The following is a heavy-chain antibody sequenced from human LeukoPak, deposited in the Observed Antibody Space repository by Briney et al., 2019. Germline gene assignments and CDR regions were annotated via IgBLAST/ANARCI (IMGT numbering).Heavy chain of an antibody. D-gene: IGHD2-21*02. J-gene: IGHJ4*02. Sequence: PSETLSLTRTVSGGSISSYYWSWIRQPAGKGLEWIGRIYTSGSTNYNPSLKSRVTMSVDTSKNQFSLKLSSVTAADTAVYYCARGGVYCGGDCYSGLSYWGQGTLVTVSS. V-gene: IGHV4-4*07. CDR1: GGSISSYY. CDR3: ARGGVYCGGDCYSGLSY. CDR2: IYTSGST.